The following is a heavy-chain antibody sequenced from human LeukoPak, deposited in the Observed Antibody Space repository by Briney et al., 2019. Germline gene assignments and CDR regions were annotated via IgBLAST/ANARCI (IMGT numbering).Heavy chain of an antibody. J-gene: IGHJ6*02. Sequence: KPSETLSLTCTVSGGSISSYYWSWIRQPAGKGLEWIGRIYTSGSTNYNPSLKSRVTMSVDTSKNQFSLKLSSVTAADTAVYYCASERGYSGYGKSSHYYYRMDVWGQGTTVTVSS. CDR1: GGSISSYY. D-gene: IGHD5-12*01. CDR2: IYTSGST. V-gene: IGHV4-4*07. CDR3: ASERGYSGYGKSSHYYYRMDV.